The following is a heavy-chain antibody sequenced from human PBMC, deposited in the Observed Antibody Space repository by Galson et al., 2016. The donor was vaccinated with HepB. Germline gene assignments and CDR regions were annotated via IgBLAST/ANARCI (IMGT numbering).Heavy chain of an antibody. Sequence: SVKVSCKASGYSFASYHMQWVRQAPGQGLEWMGTIHPSGVTTRLAQEFQDRLTLTRDTPTSTFYLELTSRRSDDTAVYFCAKDSNNWSFDYWGQGTLVTVSS. D-gene: IGHD1-1*01. J-gene: IGHJ4*02. V-gene: IGHV1-46*01. CDR1: GYSFASYH. CDR3: AKDSNNWSFDY. CDR2: IHPSGVTT.